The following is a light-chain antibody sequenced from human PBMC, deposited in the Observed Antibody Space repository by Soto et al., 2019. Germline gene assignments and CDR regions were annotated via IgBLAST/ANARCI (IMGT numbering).Light chain of an antibody. CDR1: QSISDT. J-gene: IGKJ1*01. Sequence: EIVMTQSPATLSVSPGGRATISCRASQSISDTLAWYQQKPGQAPRLLIYGASTRATGIPARFIGNGSGTEFTLTISSLQSEDFAVYYCQQYNNWWTFGQGTKVDIK. CDR2: GAS. V-gene: IGKV3-15*01. CDR3: QQYNNWWT.